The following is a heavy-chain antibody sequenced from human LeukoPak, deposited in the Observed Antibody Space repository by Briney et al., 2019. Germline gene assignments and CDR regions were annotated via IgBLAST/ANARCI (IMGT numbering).Heavy chain of an antibody. Sequence: ASVKVSCKAPGGTFSSYAISWVRQAPGQGLEWMGRIIPIFGTANYAQKFQGRVTITTDESTSTAYMELSSLRSEDTAVYYCARDQGGAAFGYWGQGTLVTVSS. J-gene: IGHJ4*02. D-gene: IGHD3-16*01. CDR1: GGTFSSYA. CDR3: ARDQGGAAFGY. CDR2: IIPIFGTA. V-gene: IGHV1-69*05.